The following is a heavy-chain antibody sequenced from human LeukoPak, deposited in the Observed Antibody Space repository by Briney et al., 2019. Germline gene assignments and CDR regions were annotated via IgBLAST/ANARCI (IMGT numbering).Heavy chain of an antibody. CDR1: GGSISSGSYY. V-gene: IGHV4-61*02. CDR3: ARAAVAVHYYYYYYMDV. J-gene: IGHJ6*03. D-gene: IGHD6-19*01. Sequence: SQTLSLTCTVSGGSISSGSYYWSWIRQPAGKGLEWIGRFYTSGSTNYNPSLKSRVTISVDTSKNQFSLKLSSVTAADTAVYYCARAAVAVHYYYYYYMDVWGKGTTVTVSS. CDR2: FYTSGST.